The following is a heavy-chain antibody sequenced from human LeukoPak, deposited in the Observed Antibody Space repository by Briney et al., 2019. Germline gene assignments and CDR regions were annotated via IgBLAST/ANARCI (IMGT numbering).Heavy chain of an antibody. Sequence: SETLSLTCTVSGGSISSGGYYWSWIRQHPGKGLEWIAYIFHSGSTSSNPSLKSRVTISLDRSKNHFSLNLTSVTAADTAVYYCASGRTYRHPFDSWGQGALVTVSS. D-gene: IGHD3-16*02. CDR3: ASGRTYRHPFDS. CDR1: GGSISSGGYY. V-gene: IGHV4-30-2*01. CDR2: IFHSGST. J-gene: IGHJ4*02.